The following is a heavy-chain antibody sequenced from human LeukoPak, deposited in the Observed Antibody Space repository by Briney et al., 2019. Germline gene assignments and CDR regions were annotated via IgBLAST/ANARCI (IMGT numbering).Heavy chain of an antibody. CDR1: GFTFSSYS. J-gene: IGHJ2*01. V-gene: IGHV3-21*01. CDR2: ISSSSSYI. CDR3: AREASSSWSYWYFDL. D-gene: IGHD6-13*01. Sequence: GGSLRLSCAASGFTFSSYSMNWVRQAPGKGLEWVSSISSSSSYIYYADSVKGRFTISRDNAKNSLYLQMNSLTAEDTAVYYCAREASSSWSYWYFDLWGRGTLVTVSS.